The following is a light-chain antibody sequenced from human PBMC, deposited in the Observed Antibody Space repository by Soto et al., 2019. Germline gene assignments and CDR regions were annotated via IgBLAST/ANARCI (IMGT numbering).Light chain of an antibody. V-gene: IGKV3D-7*01. J-gene: IGKJ1*01. Sequence: ENVLPQSPATLSLSPGERATLSCRASQSVSSSYLAWYQQKPGQTPRLLIYVASTRATGIPARFTGSGSGTDFTLTISSLQPEDFATYYCQQANSFPRTFGQGTKVDIK. CDR1: QSVSSSY. CDR2: VAS. CDR3: QQANSFPRT.